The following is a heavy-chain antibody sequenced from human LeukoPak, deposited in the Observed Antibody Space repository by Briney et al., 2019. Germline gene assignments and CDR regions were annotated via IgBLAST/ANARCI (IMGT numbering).Heavy chain of an antibody. J-gene: IGHJ1*01. CDR1: GGSFCGYY. CDR2: IYYSGST. D-gene: IGHD6-13*01. V-gene: IGHV4-59*08. Sequence: SETLSLTCAVYGGSFCGYYWSWIRQPPGKGLECIGYIYYSGSTNYNPSLKSRVTISVDTSKNQFSLKLSSVTATDTAVYYCARHGGYSSPYLHWGQGTLVTVSS. CDR3: ARHGGYSSPYLH.